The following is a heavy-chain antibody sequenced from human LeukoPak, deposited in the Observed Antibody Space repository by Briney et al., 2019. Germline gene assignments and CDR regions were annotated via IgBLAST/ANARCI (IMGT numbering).Heavy chain of an antibody. CDR1: GFTFSSYA. D-gene: IGHD2-2*01. CDR3: ARDRWSSTSYSDY. CDR2: ISGSGGST. V-gene: IGHV3-23*01. Sequence: PGGSLRLSCAASGFTFSSYAMSWVRQAPGKGLEWVSAISGSGGSTYYADSVKGRFTISRDNSKNTLYLQMNSLRAEDTAVYYCARDRWSSTSYSDYWGQGTLVTVSS. J-gene: IGHJ4*02.